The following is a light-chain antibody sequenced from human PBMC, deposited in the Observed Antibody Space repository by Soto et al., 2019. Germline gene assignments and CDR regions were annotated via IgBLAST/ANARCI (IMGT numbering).Light chain of an antibody. Sequence: DIQMTQSPSTLSASVGDRVTITCRASQSINNWLAWYQQKPGKAPKLLIYEATRLVSGVPSRFSGSGSGTEFTLTLSSLQPDDFAAYYCQQYDSDSSTFGQGTKLDI. J-gene: IGKJ2*01. CDR2: EAT. V-gene: IGKV1-5*03. CDR3: QQYDSDSST. CDR1: QSINNW.